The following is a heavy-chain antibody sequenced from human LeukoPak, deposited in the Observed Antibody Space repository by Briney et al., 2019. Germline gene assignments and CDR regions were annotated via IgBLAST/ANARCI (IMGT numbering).Heavy chain of an antibody. CDR1: GFTFSDHY. V-gene: IGHV3-15*07. D-gene: IGHD1-14*01. CDR3: TTDLRWYNIWYAGY. Sequence: PGGSLRLSCAASGFTFSDHYMDWVRQAPGKGLGWLGGIKSNTDGGTIDYAAPVKGRFTISRDDSEKMLSLQMNSLITEDTAVYHCTTDLRWYNIWYAGYWGQGTLVTVSS. CDR2: IKSNTDGGTI. J-gene: IGHJ4*02.